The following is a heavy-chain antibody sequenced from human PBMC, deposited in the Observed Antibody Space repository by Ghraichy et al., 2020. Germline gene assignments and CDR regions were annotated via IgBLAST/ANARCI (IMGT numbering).Heavy chain of an antibody. CDR3: ARDSRCPDY. CDR2: INQDGSQK. D-gene: IGHD4-17*01. CDR1: GFSFSAYW. J-gene: IGHJ4*02. V-gene: IGHV3-7*01. Sequence: GGSLRLSCAASGFSFSAYWVTWVRQAPGMGLEWVANINQDGSQKYYVDSVKGRFTISRDNAKNSLYLQMNSLRAEDTAVYYCARDSRCPDYWGQGALVTVSS.